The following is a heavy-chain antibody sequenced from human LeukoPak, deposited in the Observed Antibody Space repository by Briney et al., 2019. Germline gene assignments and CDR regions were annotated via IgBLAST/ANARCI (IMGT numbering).Heavy chain of an antibody. CDR2: INPSGGST. CDR3: ARGAITIFGVDTYWYFDL. J-gene: IGHJ2*01. V-gene: IGHV1-46*01. Sequence: GASVKVSCKASGGTFSSYAISWVRQAPGQGLEWMGIINPSGGSTSYAQKFQGRVTMTRDTSTSTVYMELSSLRSEDTAVYYCARGAITIFGVDTYWYFDLWGRGTLVTVSS. CDR1: GGTFSSYA. D-gene: IGHD3-3*01.